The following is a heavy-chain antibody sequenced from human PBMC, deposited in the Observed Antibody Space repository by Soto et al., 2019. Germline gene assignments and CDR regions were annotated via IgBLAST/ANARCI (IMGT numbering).Heavy chain of an antibody. CDR2: ISYDGSNK. Sequence: GGSLRLSCAASGFTFCSYAMHWVRQAPGKGLEWVAVISYDGSNKYYADSVKGRFTISRDNSKNTLYLQMNSLRAEDTAVYYCARATLLRIAVFDYWGQGTLVTVSS. V-gene: IGHV3-30-3*01. CDR3: ARATLLRIAVFDY. CDR1: GFTFCSYA. J-gene: IGHJ4*02. D-gene: IGHD6-19*01.